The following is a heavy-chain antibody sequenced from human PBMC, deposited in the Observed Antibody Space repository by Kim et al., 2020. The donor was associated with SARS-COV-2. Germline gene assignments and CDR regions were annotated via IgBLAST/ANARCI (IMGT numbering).Heavy chain of an antibody. Sequence: GYADSVKGRFTSSRDNAKNSLYLQVNSLRAEDTALYYCAKENIAAAGFDYWGQGTLVTVSS. CDR3: AKENIAAAGFDY. J-gene: IGHJ4*02. V-gene: IGHV3-9*01. D-gene: IGHD6-13*01.